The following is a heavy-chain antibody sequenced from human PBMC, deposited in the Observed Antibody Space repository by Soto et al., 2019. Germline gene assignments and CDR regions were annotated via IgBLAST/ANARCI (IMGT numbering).Heavy chain of an antibody. D-gene: IGHD1-7*01. CDR2: VYPDESDT. V-gene: IGHV5-51*01. CDR1: GYTFSDYW. J-gene: IGHJ6*02. CDR3: VRQNTWNSYYGMDV. Sequence: GESLKISCRASGYTFSDYWIGWVRQMPGEGLEWMGIVYPDESDTRYSPSFQGQVSISADMSITTAYLQWSSLKASDTAIYFCVRQNTWNSYYGMDVWGQGTTVTVSS.